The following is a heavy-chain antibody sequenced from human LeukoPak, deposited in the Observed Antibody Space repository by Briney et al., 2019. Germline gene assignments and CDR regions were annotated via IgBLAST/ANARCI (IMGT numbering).Heavy chain of an antibody. Sequence: SETLSLTCTVSGASISASHWAWIRQPPGKRLEWIGYIDHSGNTVYTPSLKSRVAISVDTPKNHFALKLSSVTAADTAVYYCARVYRDSDYWGQGTLVTVSS. V-gene: IGHV4-59*08. CDR3: ARVYRDSDY. CDR1: GASISASH. CDR2: IDHSGNT. D-gene: IGHD5/OR15-5a*01. J-gene: IGHJ4*02.